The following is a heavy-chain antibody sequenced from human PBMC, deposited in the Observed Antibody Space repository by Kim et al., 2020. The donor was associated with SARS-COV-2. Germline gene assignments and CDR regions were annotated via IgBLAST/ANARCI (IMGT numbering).Heavy chain of an antibody. CDR3: AKGRCSYGTRDVDY. Sequence: GGSLRLSCAASGFPFSNYAMTWVRQAPGKGLEWVSGISGGSDDTFYADSVRGRFTISTDKSKNTLYLQMSGLRAEDTAIYYCAKGRCSYGTRDVDYWGQG. J-gene: IGHJ4*02. D-gene: IGHD2-2*01. CDR2: ISGGSDDT. V-gene: IGHV3-23*01. CDR1: GFPFSNYA.